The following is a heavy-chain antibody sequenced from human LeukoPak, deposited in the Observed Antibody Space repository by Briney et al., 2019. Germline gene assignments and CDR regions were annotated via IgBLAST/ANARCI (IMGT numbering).Heavy chain of an antibody. D-gene: IGHD3-22*01. CDR1: GGSISSYY. CDR3: ARESNWYYYNSTGYRDAFDI. CDR2: IYYSGST. V-gene: IGHV4-59*01. Sequence: PSETLSLTCTVSGGSISSYYWSRIRQPPGKGLEWIGYIYYSGSTNYNPSLKSRVTISVDTSKNQFSLKLSSVTAADTAVYYCARESNWYYYNSTGYRDAFDIWGQGTMVTVSS. J-gene: IGHJ3*02.